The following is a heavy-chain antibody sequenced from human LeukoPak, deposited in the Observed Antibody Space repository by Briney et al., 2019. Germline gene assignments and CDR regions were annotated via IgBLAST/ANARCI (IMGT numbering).Heavy chain of an antibody. J-gene: IGHJ4*02. CDR2: IYSSGST. CDR1: GGSINSYY. CDR3: ARGGKATVVTM. V-gene: IGHV4-4*07. Sequence: SETLSLTCTVSGGSINSYYWSWIRQPAGKGLEWIGRIYSSGSTNYNPSLKSRVSMSVDTSKNQFSLKLTSVTAADAAVYHCARGGKATVVTMWGQGILVTVSS. D-gene: IGHD4-23*01.